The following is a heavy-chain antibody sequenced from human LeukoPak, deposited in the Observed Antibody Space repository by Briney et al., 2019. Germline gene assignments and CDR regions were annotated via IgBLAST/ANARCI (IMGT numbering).Heavy chain of an antibody. V-gene: IGHV4-59*12. Sequence: SETLSLTCTVSGGSISSYYWSWIRQPPGKGLEWIGYIYYSGSTNYNPSLKSRVTISVDTSKNQFSLKLSSVTAADTAVYYCARVPTSDSSGYYSSLDYWGQGTLVTVSS. D-gene: IGHD3-22*01. J-gene: IGHJ4*02. CDR1: GGSISSYY. CDR3: ARVPTSDSSGYYSSLDY. CDR2: IYYSGST.